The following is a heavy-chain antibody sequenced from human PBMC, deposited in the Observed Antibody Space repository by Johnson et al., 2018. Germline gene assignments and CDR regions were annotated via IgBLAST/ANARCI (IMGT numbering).Heavy chain of an antibody. CDR2: IISDGSST. CDR3: ARGGSVGATTGGAFDI. V-gene: IGHV3-74*01. Sequence: VQLQESGGGLVQPGGSLRLSCAASGFTFSSYWMHWVRQAPGKGLVWVSRIISDGSSTSYADSVKGRFTISRDNSKNTLYRQLNSLRAEDMAVYYCARGGSVGATTGGAFDIWGQGTMVNVSS. J-gene: IGHJ3*02. CDR1: GFTFSSYW. D-gene: IGHD1-26*01.